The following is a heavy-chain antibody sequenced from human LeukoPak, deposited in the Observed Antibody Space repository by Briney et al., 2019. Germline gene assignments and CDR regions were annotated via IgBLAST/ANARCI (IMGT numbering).Heavy chain of an antibody. D-gene: IGHD2-2*01. CDR3: ARANCSSTSCSYYFDY. J-gene: IGHJ4*02. CDR1: GGTFSSYA. V-gene: IGHV1-69*04. CDR2: IIPILGIA. Sequence: SVKVSCKASGGTFSSYAISWVRQAPGQGLEWMGRIIPILGIANYAQKFRGRVTITADKSTSTAYMELSSLRSEDTAVYYCARANCSSTSCSYYFDYWGQGTLVTVSS.